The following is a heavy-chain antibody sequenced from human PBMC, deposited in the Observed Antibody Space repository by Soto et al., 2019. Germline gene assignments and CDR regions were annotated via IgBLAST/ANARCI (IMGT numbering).Heavy chain of an antibody. CDR2: ISGSGGST. Sequence: EVQLLESGGGLVQPGGSLRLSCAASGFTFSSYAMSWVHQAPGKGLEWVSAISGSGGSTYYADSVKGRFTISRDNSKNTLYLQMNSLRAEDTAVYYCAKSESLDYYGMDVWGQGTTVTVSS. CDR1: GFTFSSYA. J-gene: IGHJ6*02. CDR3: AKSESLDYYGMDV. V-gene: IGHV3-23*01.